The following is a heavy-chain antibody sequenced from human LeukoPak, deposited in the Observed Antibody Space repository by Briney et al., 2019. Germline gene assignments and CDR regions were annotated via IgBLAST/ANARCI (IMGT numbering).Heavy chain of an antibody. CDR1: GYTFTSYD. D-gene: IGHD6-6*01. CDR2: MNPNSGNT. CDR3: ARGGRIAARKYNWFDP. V-gene: IGHV1-8*01. J-gene: IGHJ5*02. Sequence: ASVKVPCKASGYTFTSYDINWVRQATGQGLEWMGWMNPNSGNTGYAQKFQGRVTMTRNTSISTAYMELSSLRSEDTAVYYCARGGRIAARKYNWFDPWGQGTLVTVSS.